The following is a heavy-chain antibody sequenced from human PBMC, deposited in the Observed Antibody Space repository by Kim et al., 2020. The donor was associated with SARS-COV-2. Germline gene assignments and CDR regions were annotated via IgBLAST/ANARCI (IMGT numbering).Heavy chain of an antibody. CDR1: GYTFTGYY. CDR3: ARERSLRYFDWRDAFDI. V-gene: IGHV1-2*04. CDR2: INPNSGGT. J-gene: IGHJ3*02. D-gene: IGHD3-9*01. Sequence: ASVKVSCKASGYTFTGYYMHWVRQAPGQGLEWMGWINPNSGGTNYAQKFQGWVTMTRDTSISTAYMELSRLRSDDTAVYFCARERSLRYFDWRDAFDIWGQGTMVTVSS.